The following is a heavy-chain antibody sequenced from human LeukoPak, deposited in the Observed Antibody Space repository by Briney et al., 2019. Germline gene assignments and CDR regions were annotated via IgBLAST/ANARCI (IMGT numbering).Heavy chain of an antibody. D-gene: IGHD3-9*01. Sequence: GGSLRLSCEASGFTFSSSGMTWVRQAPGEGLEWVAFIRYDGTNKYYADSVKGRFTISRDNSKITLYLKMNSLGGEDTAVYYCARVTGLRYFDWLYPPYYYYMDVWGKGTTVTISS. J-gene: IGHJ6*03. V-gene: IGHV3-30*02. CDR1: GFTFSSSG. CDR2: IRYDGTNK. CDR3: ARVTGLRYFDWLYPPYYYYMDV.